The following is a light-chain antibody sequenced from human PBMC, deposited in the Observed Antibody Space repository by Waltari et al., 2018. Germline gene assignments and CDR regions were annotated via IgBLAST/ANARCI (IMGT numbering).Light chain of an antibody. Sequence: DIVMTQSPDSLAVSLGERATINCKSSQTVLYSSDNNNYLAWYQQKLGQPPKLLIYWACTRASGVPDRFSGSGSGTDFTLTISSLQAEDVAVYYCQQYYDTPRTFGQGTRVEIK. J-gene: IGKJ1*01. CDR2: WAC. V-gene: IGKV4-1*01. CDR1: QTVLYSSDNNNY. CDR3: QQYYDTPRT.